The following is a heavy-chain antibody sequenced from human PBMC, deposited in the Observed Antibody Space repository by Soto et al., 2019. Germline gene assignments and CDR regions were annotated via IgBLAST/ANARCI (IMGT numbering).Heavy chain of an antibody. J-gene: IGHJ4*02. CDR2: ISSSGSTI. CDR1: GFTFSDYY. Sequence: GGSLRLSCAASGFTFSDYYMSWIRQAPGKGLEWVSYISSSGSTIYYADSVKGRFTISRDNAKNSLYLQMNSLRAEDTAVYYCARGPYDYVGGSHPPHFAYSARRTSVPVSS. CDR3: ARGPYDYVGGSHPPHFAY. D-gene: IGHD3-16*01. V-gene: IGHV3-11*01.